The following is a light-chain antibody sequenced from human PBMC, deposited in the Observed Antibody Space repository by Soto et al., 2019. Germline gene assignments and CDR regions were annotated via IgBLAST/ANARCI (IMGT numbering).Light chain of an antibody. CDR1: SSDVGGYNY. CDR3: SSYAGSNNLGV. J-gene: IGLJ3*02. V-gene: IGLV2-8*01. CDR2: EVS. Sequence: QSALTQPPSASGSPGQSVTISCTGTSSDVGGYNYVSWYQQHPGKALKLMIYEVSKRPSGVPERFSGSKSGNTASLTVSGLQAEDEADYYCSSYAGSNNLGVFGGGTKLTVL.